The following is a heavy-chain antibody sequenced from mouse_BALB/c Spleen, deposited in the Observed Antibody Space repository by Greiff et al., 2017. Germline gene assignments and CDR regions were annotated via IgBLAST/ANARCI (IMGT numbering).Heavy chain of an antibody. CDR2: ISSGGSYT. Sequence: EVQVVESGGGLVKPGGSLKLSCAASGFTFSSYAMSWVRQTPEKRLEWVATISSGGSYTYYPDSVKGRFTISRDNAKNTLYLQMSSLRSEDTAMYYCARQSRDGYYFDYWGQGTTLTVSS. CDR1: GFTFSSYA. V-gene: IGHV5-9-3*01. D-gene: IGHD2-3*01. CDR3: ARQSRDGYYFDY. J-gene: IGHJ2*01.